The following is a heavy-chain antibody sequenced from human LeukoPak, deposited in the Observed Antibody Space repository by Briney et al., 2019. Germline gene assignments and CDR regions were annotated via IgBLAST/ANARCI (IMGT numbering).Heavy chain of an antibody. CDR2: IYYSGST. V-gene: IGHV4-59*01. D-gene: IGHD1-26*01. CDR1: GGSISSYY. CDR3: AREDSGTYPGAVFYY. J-gene: IGHJ4*02. Sequence: ASETLSLTCTVSGGSISSYYWSWIRQPPGKGLEWSGYIYYSGSTNYNPSLKSRVTISAATSKNQLSLKLRSVTAADTAVYYCAREDSGTYPGAVFYYWGQGTLVTVSS.